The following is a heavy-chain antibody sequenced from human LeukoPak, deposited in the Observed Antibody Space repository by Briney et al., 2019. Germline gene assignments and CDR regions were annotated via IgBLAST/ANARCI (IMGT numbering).Heavy chain of an antibody. CDR1: GFTFSSYA. J-gene: IGHJ6*02. CDR2: ISYDGSNK. CDR3: ARDRGYSCGLDYYYYGMDV. Sequence: PGGSLRLSCAASGFTFSSYAMHWVRQAPGKGLEWVAVISYDGSNKYYADSVKGRFTISRDNSKNTLYLQMNSLRAEDTAVYYCARDRGYSCGLDYYYYGMDVWGQGTTVTDSS. V-gene: IGHV3-30-3*01. D-gene: IGHD5-18*01.